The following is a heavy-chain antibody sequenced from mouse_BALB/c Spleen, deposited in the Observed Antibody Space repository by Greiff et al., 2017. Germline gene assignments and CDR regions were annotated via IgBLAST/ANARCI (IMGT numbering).Heavy chain of an antibody. D-gene: IGHD4-1*01. CDR1: GYTFTSYW. CDR3: ARPTGEDDY. CDR2: INPSNGRT. V-gene: IGHV1S81*02. J-gene: IGHJ2*01. Sequence: QVHVKQPGAELVKPGASVKLSCKASGYTFTSYWMHWVKQRPGQGLEWIGEINPSNGRTNYNEKFKSKATLTVDKSSSTAYKQLSSLTSEDSAVYYCARPTGEDDYWGQGTTLTVSS.